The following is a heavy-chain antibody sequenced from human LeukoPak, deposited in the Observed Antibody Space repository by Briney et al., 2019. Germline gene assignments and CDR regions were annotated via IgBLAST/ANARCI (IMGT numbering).Heavy chain of an antibody. V-gene: IGHV3-11*04. Sequence: GGSLRLSCAASGFTFSDSYMTWVRQAPGKGVEWVAYISGSGHDINYSESAKGRFTISRDNAKNSVYLQMNSLRAEDTAVYYCASWEASTNYWGQGTLVTVSS. CDR2: ISGSGHDI. CDR3: ASWEASTNY. CDR1: GFTFSDSY. J-gene: IGHJ4*02. D-gene: IGHD1-26*01.